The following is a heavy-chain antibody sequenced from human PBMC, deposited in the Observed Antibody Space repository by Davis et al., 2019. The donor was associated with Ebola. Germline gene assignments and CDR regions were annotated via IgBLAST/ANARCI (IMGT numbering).Heavy chain of an antibody. CDR2: IIPILGIA. V-gene: IGHV1-69*04. D-gene: IGHD3-3*01. CDR1: GGTFSSYA. J-gene: IGHJ6*02. Sequence: VKVSCKASGGTFSSYAISWVRQAPGQGLEWMGRIIPILGIANYAQKFQGRVTITADKSTSTAYMELSSLRSEDTAVYYCARYRGFWSGYYYYGMDVWGQGTTVTVSS. CDR3: ARYRGFWSGYYYYGMDV.